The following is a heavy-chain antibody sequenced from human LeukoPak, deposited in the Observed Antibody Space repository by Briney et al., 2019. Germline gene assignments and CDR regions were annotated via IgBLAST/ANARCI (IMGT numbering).Heavy chain of an antibody. J-gene: IGHJ3*01. CDR3: VKDLHMWGGKSFDA. Sequence: PGGSLRLSCAASGFTFQDYAMDWVRQVPGKGPEWVALVSWDGSKTYYADSVKGRFTISRDNSKDSLYLQMDSLRSDDTALYYCVKDLHMWGGKSFDAWGQGTMVTVSS. CDR1: GFTFQDYA. D-gene: IGHD3-16*01. CDR2: VSWDGSKT. V-gene: IGHV3-43D*03.